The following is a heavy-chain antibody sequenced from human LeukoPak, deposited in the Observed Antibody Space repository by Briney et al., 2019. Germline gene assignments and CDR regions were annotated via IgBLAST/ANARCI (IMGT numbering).Heavy chain of an antibody. CDR3: ARMGGGTVGDC. CDR2: ISVDGYST. D-gene: IGHD2-15*01. V-gene: IGHV3-23*01. J-gene: IGHJ4*02. Sequence: GGSLRLSCAASGFTFSTYAMSWVRRVPGKGLEWVSSISVDGYSTYYADSVKGRFTISRDNSKNTLYLQMNSLRAEDTALYYCARMGGGTVGDCWGQGTLVTVSS. CDR1: GFTFSTYA.